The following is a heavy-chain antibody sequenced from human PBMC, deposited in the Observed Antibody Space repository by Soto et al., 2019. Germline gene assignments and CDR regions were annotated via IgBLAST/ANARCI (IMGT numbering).Heavy chain of an antibody. D-gene: IGHD6-19*01. V-gene: IGHV5-10-1*01. CDR2: IDPSESYT. Sequence: PRGSLKITCKGSGYSFTNYWISWVRGMRGKGVGGIGRIDPSESYTNYSSVLQGNVTISADESISTAYLQWGSLKASDTAMYFCASGGRNSSGWYDAFDIWGQGTMVTVSS. CDR1: GYSFTNYW. J-gene: IGHJ3*02. CDR3: ASGGRNSSGWYDAFDI.